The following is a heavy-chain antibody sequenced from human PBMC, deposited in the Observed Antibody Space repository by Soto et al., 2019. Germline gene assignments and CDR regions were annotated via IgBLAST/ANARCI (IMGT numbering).Heavy chain of an antibody. CDR1: GGTFSSYT. Sequence: QVQLVQSGAEVKKPGSSVKVSCTASGGTFSSYTISWVRQAPGQGLEWMGRIIPILGIANYAQKFQGRVTITADKSTSTGKMELSSQRTEDTAVDYGAKEEIRDSDYVTGHGNDRDDWGKGTTVTVSS. J-gene: IGHJ6*03. V-gene: IGHV1-69*08. D-gene: IGHD4-4*01. CDR3: AKEEIRDSDYVTGHGNDRDD. CDR2: IIPILGIA.